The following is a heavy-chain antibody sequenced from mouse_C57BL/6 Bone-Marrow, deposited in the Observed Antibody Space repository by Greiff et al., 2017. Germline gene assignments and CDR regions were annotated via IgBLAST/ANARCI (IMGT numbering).Heavy chain of an antibody. CDR1: GYTFTSYW. CDR3: ASPPMSSEDYDDGYYYAMDY. V-gene: IGHV1-64*01. J-gene: IGHJ4*01. CDR2: IHPNSGST. D-gene: IGHD2-4*01. Sequence: HLQQPGAELVKPGASVKLSCKASGYTFTSYWMHWVKQRPGQGLEWLGMIHPNSGSTNYNEKFKSKATLTVDKSSSTAYMQLSSLTSEDSAVYYCASPPMSSEDYDDGYYYAMDYWGQGTSVTVSS.